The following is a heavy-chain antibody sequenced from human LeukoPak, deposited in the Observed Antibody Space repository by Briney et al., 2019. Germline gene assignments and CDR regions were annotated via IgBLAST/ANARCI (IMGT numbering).Heavy chain of an antibody. Sequence: GSVSDSCKASGYTFTGYYMHWVRQAPGQGVEWMGWINPNSGGTNYAQKFQGRVTMTRDTSISTAYMELSRLRSDDTAVYYCARDRGSYFSDAFDIWGQGTMVTVSS. CDR2: INPNSGGT. D-gene: IGHD1-26*01. CDR3: ARDRGSYFSDAFDI. CDR1: GYTFTGYY. J-gene: IGHJ3*02. V-gene: IGHV1-2*02.